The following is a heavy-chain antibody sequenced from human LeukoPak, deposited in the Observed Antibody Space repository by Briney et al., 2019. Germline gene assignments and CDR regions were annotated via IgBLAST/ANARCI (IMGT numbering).Heavy chain of an antibody. CDR3: AKGSAAHSNYYFYTLDV. CDR2: ISYDGSNK. V-gene: IGHV3-30*18. CDR1: GFTFSNYG. J-gene: IGHJ6*02. D-gene: IGHD2-15*01. Sequence: GRSLRLSCAASGFTFSNYGIHWVRQAPGKGLEWVSIISYDGSNKYYADSVRGRFTISRDNSKNTLYLQMNSLRAEDTAVYYCAKGSAAHSNYYFYTLDVWGQGTTGTVSS.